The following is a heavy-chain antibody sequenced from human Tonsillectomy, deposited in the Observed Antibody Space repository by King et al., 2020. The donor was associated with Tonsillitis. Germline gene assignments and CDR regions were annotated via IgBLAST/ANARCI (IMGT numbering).Heavy chain of an antibody. CDR3: AGDSQYSGTGDGGMDV. CDR1: GYIFTSYD. CDR2: ISAYNGNT. J-gene: IGHJ6*02. D-gene: IGHD1-26*01. Sequence: QLVQSGAEVKKPGASVKVSCRASGYIFTSYDITWVRQAPGQGLEWMGWISAYNGNTDYAQKLQGRVTMTTDTSTSTAYMELRSLRSDDTAVYYCAGDSQYSGTGDGGMDVWGQGTTVTVSS. V-gene: IGHV1-18*04.